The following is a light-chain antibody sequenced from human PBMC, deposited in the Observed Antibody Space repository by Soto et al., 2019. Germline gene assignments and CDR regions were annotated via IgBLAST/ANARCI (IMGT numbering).Light chain of an antibody. V-gene: IGKV3-20*01. J-gene: IGKJ5*01. Sequence: IVLTQSPGIQSVSPGERASLSCRAIQSVSSRFRDWSRLKPGQAPGLLIYGASNRATDIPDRVSGSGSGKEFTLTISRLEPEDFAVYYCQQYGSSRSITFGQGTRLEIK. CDR2: GAS. CDR1: QSVSSRF. CDR3: QQYGSSRSIT.